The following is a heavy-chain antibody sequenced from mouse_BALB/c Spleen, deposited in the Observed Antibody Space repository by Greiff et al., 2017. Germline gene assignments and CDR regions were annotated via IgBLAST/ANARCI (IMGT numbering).Heavy chain of an antibody. J-gene: IGHJ2*01. CDR1: GYTFTDYY. CDR3: KRIGYYGSSRFDY. D-gene: IGHD1-1*01. CDR2: IDPENGDT. V-gene: IGHV14-4*02. Sequence: EVQLQQSGAELARPGASVKLSCKASGYTFTDYYINWVKQRTGQGLEWIGWIDPENGDTEYAPKFQGKATMTADTSSNTAYLQLSSLTSEDTAVYYCKRIGYYGSSRFDYWGQGTTLTVSS.